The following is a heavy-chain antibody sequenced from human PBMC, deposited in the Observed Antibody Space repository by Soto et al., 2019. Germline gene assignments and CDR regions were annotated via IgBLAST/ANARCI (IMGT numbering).Heavy chain of an antibody. V-gene: IGHV3-33*05. Sequence: QLVESGGGVVQPGRSLRLSCSASGFIFSGYGMHWVRQAPGKGLEWVAVISYDETNKYYADSVKGRFTISRDNSKNTVFLQASSLRDDDTGVYYCARDRGMGSYFFGMDVWGQGTTVTVSS. D-gene: IGHD3-10*01. CDR1: GFIFSGYG. CDR2: ISYDETNK. CDR3: ARDRGMGSYFFGMDV. J-gene: IGHJ6*02.